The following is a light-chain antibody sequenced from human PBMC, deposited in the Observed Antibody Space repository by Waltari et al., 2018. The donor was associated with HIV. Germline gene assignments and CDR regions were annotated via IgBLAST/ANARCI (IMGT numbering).Light chain of an antibody. Sequence: DIVMTQSPDSLAVSLGERATINCKSSQSVLYSSNNKNYLGGYQQQPRQPPKLLIYWESTRESGVPDRFSGSGSETDFTLTISSLQAEDVAVYYCQQYHSTPLTFGGGTKVEVK. J-gene: IGKJ4*01. CDR2: WES. CDR3: QQYHSTPLT. V-gene: IGKV4-1*01. CDR1: QSVLYSSNNKNY.